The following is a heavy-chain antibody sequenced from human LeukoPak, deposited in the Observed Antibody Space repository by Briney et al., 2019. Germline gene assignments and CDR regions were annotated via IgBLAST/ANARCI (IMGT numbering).Heavy chain of an antibody. CDR2: FDPEDGET. Sequence: GASVKDSCKVSGYTLTELSMHWVRQAPGKGLEWMGGFDPEDGETIYAQKFQGRVTMTEDTSTDTAYMELSSLRSEDTAVYYCATDGFSSGCSGVWYFDLWGRGTLVTVSS. CDR1: GYTLTELS. J-gene: IGHJ2*01. D-gene: IGHD3-22*01. CDR3: ATDGFSSGCSGVWYFDL. V-gene: IGHV1-24*01.